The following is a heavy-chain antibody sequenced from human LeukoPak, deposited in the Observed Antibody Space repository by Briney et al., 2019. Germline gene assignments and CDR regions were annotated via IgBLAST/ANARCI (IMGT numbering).Heavy chain of an antibody. CDR3: AKARYSSSWYLGYYFDY. J-gene: IGHJ4*02. Sequence: PGGSLRLPCAASGFTFSSYGMHWVRQAPGKGLEWVAVISYDGSNKYYADSVKGRFTISRDNSKNTLYLQMNSLRAEDTAVYYCAKARYSSSWYLGYYFDYWGQGTLVTVSS. V-gene: IGHV3-30*18. CDR1: GFTFSSYG. D-gene: IGHD6-13*01. CDR2: ISYDGSNK.